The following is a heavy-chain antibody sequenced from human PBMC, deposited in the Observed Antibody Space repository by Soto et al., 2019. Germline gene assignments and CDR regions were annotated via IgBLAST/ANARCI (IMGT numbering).Heavy chain of an antibody. CDR1: GTSFSGYY. V-gene: IGHV4-34*01. CDR2: INYSGST. J-gene: IGHJ4*02. CDR3: ARGRHFYAIDY. D-gene: IGHD2-2*01. Sequence: SETLSLACAVSGTSFSGYYWSWIRQPPGKGLEWIAEINYSGSTNYNPSLKSRVTISVDTSKNQFSLKVNSVTAADTAVYYCARGRHFYAIDYWGQGTLVTVSS.